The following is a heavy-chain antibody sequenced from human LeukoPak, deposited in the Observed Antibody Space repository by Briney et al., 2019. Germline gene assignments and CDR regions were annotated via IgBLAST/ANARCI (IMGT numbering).Heavy chain of an antibody. CDR2: IIPIFGTA. V-gene: IGHV1-69*13. D-gene: IGHD2-21*02. CDR3: ARNVPPAYCGGDCYTYWYFDL. CDR1: GGTFSSYA. Sequence: ASVTVSCTASGGTFSSYAISWVRQAPGQGLEWMGGIIPIFGTANYAQKFQGRVTITADESTSTAYMELSSLRSEDTAVYYCARNVPPAYCGGDCYTYWYFDLWGRGTLVTVSS. J-gene: IGHJ2*01.